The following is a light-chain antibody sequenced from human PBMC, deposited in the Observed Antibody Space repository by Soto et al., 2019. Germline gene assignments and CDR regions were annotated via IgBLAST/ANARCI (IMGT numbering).Light chain of an antibody. J-gene: IGLJ1*01. CDR1: NSNIGTNY. V-gene: IGLV1-51*01. CDR3: GTWDSSLSAGV. Sequence: QSVLTQPPPVSAAPGQKVTISCSGSNSNIGTNYVSWYQHLPGTAPKLLIFENNKRPSGIPDRFSGSKSGTSATLGITGLQTGDEADFYCGTWDSSLSAGVFGTGTKVTVL. CDR2: ENN.